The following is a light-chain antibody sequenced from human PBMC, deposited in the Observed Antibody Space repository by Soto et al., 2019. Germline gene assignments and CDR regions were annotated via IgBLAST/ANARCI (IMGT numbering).Light chain of an antibody. V-gene: IGKV3-11*01. Sequence: EIVLTQSPGTLSLSPGERATLSCRANQKISSYLAWYQQKPGQAPRLLIYDASNRATGIPARFSGSGSGTDFTLTISSLEPEDFAVYYCQQRSNWPPLTFGGGTKVEIK. CDR1: QKISSY. J-gene: IGKJ4*01. CDR2: DAS. CDR3: QQRSNWPPLT.